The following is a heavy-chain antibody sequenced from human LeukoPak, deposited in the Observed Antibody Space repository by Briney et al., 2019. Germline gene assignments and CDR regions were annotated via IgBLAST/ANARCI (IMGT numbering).Heavy chain of an antibody. J-gene: IGHJ3*02. Sequence: GESLKISCKGSGYSFTSYWIGWVRQMPGKGLEWMGIIYPGDSDTRYSPSFQGQVTISADKSISTAYLQWSSLKASDTAMYYCARHPHYGSGSYDDAFDIWGQGTMVTVSS. CDR2: IYPGDSDT. CDR3: ARHPHYGSGSYDDAFDI. CDR1: GYSFTSYW. V-gene: IGHV5-51*01. D-gene: IGHD3-10*01.